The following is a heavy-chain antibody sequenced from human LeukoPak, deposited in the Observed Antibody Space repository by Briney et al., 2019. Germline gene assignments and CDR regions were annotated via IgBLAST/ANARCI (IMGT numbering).Heavy chain of an antibody. D-gene: IGHD3-22*01. J-gene: IGHJ4*02. CDR1: GFTFSSYA. CDR3: ARGRHDSSGHPYSFDY. CDR2: ISGSGGST. V-gene: IGHV3-23*01. Sequence: GGSLRLSCAASGFTFSSYAMSWVRQAPGKGPEGVSAISGSGGSTYYADSVKGRFTISRDNSKNTLYLQMNSLRAEDTAVYYCARGRHDSSGHPYSFDYWGQGTLVTVSS.